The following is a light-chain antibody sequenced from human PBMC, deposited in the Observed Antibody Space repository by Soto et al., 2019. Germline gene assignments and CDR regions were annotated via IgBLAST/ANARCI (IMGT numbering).Light chain of an antibody. CDR3: QQYDNLPFT. CDR2: DAS. CDR1: QDISNY. J-gene: IGKJ3*01. V-gene: IGKV1-33*01. Sequence: DIQMTQSPSSLSASVGDRVTNTCQASQDISNYLNWYQQKPGKAPKLLIYDASNLETGVPSRFSGSGSGTDFTFTISSLQPEDIATYYRQQYDNLPFTFGPGTKVDIK.